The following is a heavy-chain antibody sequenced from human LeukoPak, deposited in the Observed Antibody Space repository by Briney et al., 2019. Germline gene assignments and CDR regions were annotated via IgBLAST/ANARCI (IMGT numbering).Heavy chain of an antibody. CDR2: INHSGST. Sequence: SETLSLTCAVYGVSFSGYYWSWIRQPPGKGLEWIGEINHSGSTNYNPSLKSRVTISVDTSKNQFSLKLSSVTAADTAVYYYATGNSPDYYDSGSYYSYFDYWGQGTLVTVSS. CDR1: GVSFSGYY. J-gene: IGHJ4*02. CDR3: ATGNSPDYYDSGSYYSYFDY. V-gene: IGHV4-34*01. D-gene: IGHD3-10*01.